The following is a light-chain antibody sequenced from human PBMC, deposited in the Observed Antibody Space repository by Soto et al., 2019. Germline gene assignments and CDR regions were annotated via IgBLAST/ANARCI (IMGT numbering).Light chain of an antibody. CDR1: QSISSY. J-gene: IGKJ1*01. CDR2: AAS. CDR3: QQSYSTPQT. V-gene: IGKV1-39*01. Sequence: DIHITQSPSSVGDIVTITCRAIQSISSYLNWYQQKPGKAPKLLIYAASSLQSGVPSRFSGSGSGTDFTLTISSLQPEDFATYYCQQSYSTPQTFGQGTKVDI.